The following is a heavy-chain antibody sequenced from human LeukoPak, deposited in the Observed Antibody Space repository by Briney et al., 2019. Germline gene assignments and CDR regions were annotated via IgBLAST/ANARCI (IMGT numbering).Heavy chain of an antibody. Sequence: MTSETLSLTCTVSGYSISSGYYWGWIRQPPGKGLEWIGSIYHSGSTYYNPSLKSRVTISVDTSKNQFSLKLSSVTATDTAVYYCARESGELTFDYWGQGTLVTVSS. V-gene: IGHV4-38-2*02. CDR3: ARESGELTFDY. CDR1: GYSISSGYY. D-gene: IGHD2-15*01. J-gene: IGHJ4*02. CDR2: IYHSGST.